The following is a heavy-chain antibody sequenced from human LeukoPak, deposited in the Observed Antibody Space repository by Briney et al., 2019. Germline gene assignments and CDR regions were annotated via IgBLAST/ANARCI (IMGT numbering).Heavy chain of an antibody. CDR2: INGGGGNT. V-gene: IGHV3-23*01. CDR1: GFTFSSYW. J-gene: IGHJ4*02. D-gene: IGHD2-15*01. Sequence: GGSLRLSCAASGFTFSSYWMNWARQAPGKGLEWVPAINGGGGNTYYADSVKGRFTISRDNSKNMVYLQMNSLRADGTAVYYCAKSVVVITFRFDDWGQGALVTVSS. CDR3: AKSVVVITFRFDD.